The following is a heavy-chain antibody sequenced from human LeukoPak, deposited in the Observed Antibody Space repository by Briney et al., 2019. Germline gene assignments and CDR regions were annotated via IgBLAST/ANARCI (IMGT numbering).Heavy chain of an antibody. Sequence: ASETLSLTCTVSGGSISSYYWSWIRQPPGKGLEWIGYIYYSGSTKYNPSLKSRVTISVDTSKNQFFLKLSSVTAADTAVYYCARFPSSNSFDYWGQGTLVTVSS. J-gene: IGHJ4*02. CDR1: GGSISSYY. V-gene: IGHV4-59*08. D-gene: IGHD2-2*01. CDR2: IYYSGST. CDR3: ARFPSSNSFDY.